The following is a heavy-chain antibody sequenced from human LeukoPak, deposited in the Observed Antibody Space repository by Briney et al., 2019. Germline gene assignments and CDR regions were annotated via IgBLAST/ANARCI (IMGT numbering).Heavy chain of an antibody. J-gene: IGHJ4*02. V-gene: IGHV4-34*01. Sequence: SETLSLTCTVSGGSISSYYWSWIRQPPGKGLEWIGEINHSGSTNYNPSLKSRVTISVDTSKNQFSPKLSSVTAADTAVYYCARSGSGYLGYYFDYWGQGTLVTVSS. CDR3: ARSGSGYLGYYFDY. CDR2: INHSGST. D-gene: IGHD5-12*01. CDR1: GGSISSYY.